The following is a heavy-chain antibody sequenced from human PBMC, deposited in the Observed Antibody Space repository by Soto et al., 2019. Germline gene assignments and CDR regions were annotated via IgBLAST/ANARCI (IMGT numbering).Heavy chain of an antibody. Sequence: QVQLQESGPGLVKPSETLSLTCTVSGGSIDGRNCAWIRQPPGKGLEWLGYVYYDGGSSYNPSVKRRLTLSMDPSKSQFSLQLRSVPAADTAVYYCVSQGIGTLHGLVDVWGRGTTVTVSS. D-gene: IGHD1-1*01. CDR1: GGSIDGRN. V-gene: IGHV4-59*08. CDR2: VYYDGGS. CDR3: VSQGIGTLHGLVDV. J-gene: IGHJ6*02.